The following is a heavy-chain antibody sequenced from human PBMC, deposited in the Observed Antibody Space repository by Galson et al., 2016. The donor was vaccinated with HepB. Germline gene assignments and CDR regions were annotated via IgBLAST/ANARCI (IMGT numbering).Heavy chain of an antibody. CDR1: GYTFTSYD. J-gene: IGHJ4*02. D-gene: IGHD4-17*01. Sequence: SVKVSCKASGYTFTSYDINWVRQATGQGLEWMGWMNPNSGNTGYAQKFQGRVTITADKSTTTAYMELSSLRSEDTAVYYCARDRVTDCGDYWVYFDSWGQGTLVTVSS. V-gene: IGHV1-8*01. CDR3: ARDRVTDCGDYWVYFDS. CDR2: MNPNSGNT.